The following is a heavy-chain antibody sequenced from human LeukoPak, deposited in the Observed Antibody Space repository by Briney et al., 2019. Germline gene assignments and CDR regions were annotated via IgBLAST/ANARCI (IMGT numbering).Heavy chain of an antibody. CDR3: AKVAQPYYYYYGMDV. CDR2: IRYDGSDK. J-gene: IGHJ6*02. CDR1: GFTFSSYG. Sequence: GGSLRLSCAASGFTFSSYGMHWVRQAPGKGLEWVAFIRYDGSDKYYADSVKGRFTISRDNSKNTLYLQMNSLRAEDTAVYYCAKVAQPYYYYYGMDVWGQGATVTVSS. V-gene: IGHV3-30*02.